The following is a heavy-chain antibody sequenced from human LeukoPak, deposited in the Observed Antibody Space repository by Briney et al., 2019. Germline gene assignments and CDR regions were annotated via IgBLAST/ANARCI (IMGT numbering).Heavy chain of an antibody. CDR1: GFTFSSYA. V-gene: IGHV3-23*01. J-gene: IGHJ4*02. Sequence: GGSLRLSCVASGFTFSSYAMSWVRQAPGKGLEWVSAISGSGGSTYYADSVKGRFTISRDNSKNTLYLQMNSLRAEDTAVYYCAKTSIAVAGPSDLDYWGQGTLVTVSS. D-gene: IGHD6-19*01. CDR2: ISGSGGST. CDR3: AKTSIAVAGPSDLDY.